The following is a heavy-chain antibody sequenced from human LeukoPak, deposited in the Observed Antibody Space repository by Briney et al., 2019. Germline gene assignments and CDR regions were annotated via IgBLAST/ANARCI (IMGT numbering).Heavy chain of an antibody. CDR1: GFTFSNYS. V-gene: IGHV3-21*01. D-gene: IGHD6-19*01. CDR3: ARLAVAGTFDC. CDR2: ISSSSSYI. J-gene: IGHJ4*02. Sequence: GGSLRLSCAASGFTFSNYSMNWVRQAPGKGLEWVSSISSSSSYIYYADPVKGRFTISRDNAKNSLYLQMNSLRAEDTAVYYCARLAVAGTFDCWGQGTLVTVSS.